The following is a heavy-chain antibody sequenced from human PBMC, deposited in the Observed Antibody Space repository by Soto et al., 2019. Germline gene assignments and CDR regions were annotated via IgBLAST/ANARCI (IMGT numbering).Heavy chain of an antibody. CDR2: MNAGNGNT. CDR1: GYTFTSYA. Sequence: QAQLVQSGAEVKKPGASVKVSCKASGYTFTSYAMHWVRQAPGQRLEWMGWMNAGNGNTKYSQKFQGRVTITRDTSASTAYMELSSLRSEDTAVYYCARGGSLYWYFDLWGRGTLVTVSS. J-gene: IGHJ2*01. D-gene: IGHD1-26*01. V-gene: IGHV1-3*01. CDR3: ARGGSLYWYFDL.